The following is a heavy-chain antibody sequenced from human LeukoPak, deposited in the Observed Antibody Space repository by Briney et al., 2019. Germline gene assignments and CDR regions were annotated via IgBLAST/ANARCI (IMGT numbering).Heavy chain of an antibody. D-gene: IGHD6-13*01. V-gene: IGHV3-7*01. Sequence: GGSLRLSXAASGFTFSSYWMSWVRQAPGKGLEWVANMKYDGSEKDYVDSVKGRFTISRDNAKNSLYLQMNSLRAEDTAVYYCARDIAAAGLFFDYWGQGTLVTVSS. CDR1: GFTFSSYW. CDR3: ARDIAAAGLFFDY. J-gene: IGHJ4*02. CDR2: MKYDGSEK.